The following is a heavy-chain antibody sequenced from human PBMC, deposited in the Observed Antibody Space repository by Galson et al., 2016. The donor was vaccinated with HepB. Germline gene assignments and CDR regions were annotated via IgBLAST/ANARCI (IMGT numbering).Heavy chain of an antibody. J-gene: IGHJ3*02. CDR3: ARPRDNYGHAIDI. CDR1: GFTFRNYH. CDR2: ISSGSAYK. Sequence: SLSLSCAGSGFTFRNYHMNWVRQTPGKGLEWVSSISSGSAYKYYADSVKGRFSIFRDNAKNSLYLQMNSLRVVDTAVYYIARPRDNYGHAIDIWGQGTMVTVSS. V-gene: IGHV3-21*01. D-gene: IGHD3-10*01.